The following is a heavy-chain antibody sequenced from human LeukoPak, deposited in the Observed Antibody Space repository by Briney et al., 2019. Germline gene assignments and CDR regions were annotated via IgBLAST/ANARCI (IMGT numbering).Heavy chain of an antibody. CDR1: GFTFSSYW. D-gene: IGHD5-24*01. CDR3: ARDEYRSRWLHP. V-gene: IGHV3-7*01. J-gene: IGHJ5*02. CDR2: IKGDGSEK. Sequence: TGGSLRLSCAASGFTFSSYWMSWVRLAPGKGLEWVANIKGDGSEKWYADSVKGRFTISRDNAQNSVHLQMNGLRAEDTAVYHCARDEYRSRWLHPWGQGTLVTVTS.